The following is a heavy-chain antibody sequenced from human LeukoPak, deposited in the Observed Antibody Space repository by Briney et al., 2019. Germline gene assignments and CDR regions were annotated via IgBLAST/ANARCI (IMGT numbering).Heavy chain of an antibody. CDR3: ARDSSGYSLSFDY. V-gene: IGHV3-53*01. J-gene: IGHJ4*02. D-gene: IGHD3-22*01. CDR1: GFTFSSYS. CDR2: IYSGGST. Sequence: GGSLRLSCAASGFTFSSYSMNWVRQAPGKGLEWVSVIYSGGSTYYADSVKGRFTISRDNSKNTLYLQMNSLRAEDTAVYYCARDSSGYSLSFDYWGQGTLVTVSS.